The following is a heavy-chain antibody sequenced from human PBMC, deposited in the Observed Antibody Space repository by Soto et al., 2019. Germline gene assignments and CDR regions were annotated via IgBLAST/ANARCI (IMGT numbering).Heavy chain of an antibody. D-gene: IGHD6-13*01. V-gene: IGHV3-30*18. Sequence: QVQLVESGGGVVQSGRSLSLSCAASGFTFSTSGMHWIRQAPGKGLECVAMISHDAGATYYVDSVKGRFTISTETDKNTLHLQMESLRPEETATYYSAKDWGSSGWYNWFDPWGQGTLVSVSS. CDR1: GFTFSTSG. CDR3: AKDWGSSGWYNWFDP. J-gene: IGHJ5*02. CDR2: ISHDAGAT.